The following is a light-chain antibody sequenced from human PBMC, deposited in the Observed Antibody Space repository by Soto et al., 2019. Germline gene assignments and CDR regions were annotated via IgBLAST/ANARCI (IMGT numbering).Light chain of an antibody. CDR3: QQYGSSTGFT. V-gene: IGKV3-20*01. CDR2: GAS. CDR1: QSVSSSY. J-gene: IGKJ3*01. Sequence: EIVLTQSPGTLSLSPGERATLSCRASQSVSSSYLAWYQQKPGQAPSLLIYGASSSATGIPDRFSGSGSGTDFTLTISRLEAEDFVVYYCQQYGSSTGFTFGPATKVDIK.